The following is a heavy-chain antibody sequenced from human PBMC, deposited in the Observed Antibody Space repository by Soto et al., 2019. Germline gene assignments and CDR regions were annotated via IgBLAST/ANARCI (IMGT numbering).Heavy chain of an antibody. J-gene: IGHJ4*01. Sequence: GGSLRLSCAASGFTFSNAWINWVRQAPGKGLEWVGRIKSKIDGGTTNFAAPVKGRFAISRDDSKNMVYLEMNSLKTEDTGVYYCTTFSYITIITVRFDDWXPGTLVTVFS. CDR1: GFTFSNAW. CDR2: IKSKIDGGTT. V-gene: IGHV3-15*07. CDR3: TTFSYITIITVRFDD. D-gene: IGHD3-22*01.